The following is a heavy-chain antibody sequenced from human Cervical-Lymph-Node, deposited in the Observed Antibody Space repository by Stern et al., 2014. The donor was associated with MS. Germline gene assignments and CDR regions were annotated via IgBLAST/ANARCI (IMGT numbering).Heavy chain of an antibody. J-gene: IGHJ6*02. D-gene: IGHD1-26*01. Sequence: VQLVQSGAEVKKPGSSVRVSCKASGGTFSSYAISWVRQAPGQGLEWMGGIIPMFGTANYAQKFQGRVTITADASTSTAYMEVSSLISEDTAVYYCATSAGELTPEAVWGQGTTVTVFS. V-gene: IGHV1-69*01. CDR1: GGTFSSYA. CDR2: IIPMFGTA. CDR3: ATSAGELTPEAV.